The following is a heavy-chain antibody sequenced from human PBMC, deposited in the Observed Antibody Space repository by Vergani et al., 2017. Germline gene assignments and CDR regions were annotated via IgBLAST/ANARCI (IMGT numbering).Heavy chain of an antibody. J-gene: IGHJ6*01. CDR2: IIPIFGTA. V-gene: IGHV1-69*01. CDR1: GGTFSSYA. Sequence: QVQLVQSGAEVKKPGSSVKVSCKASGGTFSSYAISWVRQAPGQGLEWMGGIIPIFGTANYAQKFQGRVTITADESTSTAYMELSSVRSEDTAVNSCARDRAGREMATIPNGVWGQGTTVTVS. CDR3: ARDRAGREMATIPNGV. D-gene: IGHD5-24*01.